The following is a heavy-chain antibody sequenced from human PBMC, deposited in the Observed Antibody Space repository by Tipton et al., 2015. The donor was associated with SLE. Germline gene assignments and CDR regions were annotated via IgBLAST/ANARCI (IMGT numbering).Heavy chain of an antibody. J-gene: IGHJ4*02. Sequence: TLSLTCYVTGVSISNYYWTWIRQSPGKGLEWIGNVYKNYNPSLESRVTISVDTSKNQFSLKLSSVTAADTAVYYCARQGAVAGFDNWGQGTLVTVSS. D-gene: IGHD6-19*01. CDR1: GVSISNYY. CDR2: VYKN. CDR3: ARQGAVAGFDN. V-gene: IGHV4-59*08.